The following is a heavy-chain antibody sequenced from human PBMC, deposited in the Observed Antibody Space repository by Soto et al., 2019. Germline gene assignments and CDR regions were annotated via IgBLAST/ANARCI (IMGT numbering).Heavy chain of an antibody. Sequence: GGSLRLSCAASGFTFSSYGMHWVRQAPGKGLEWVAAISYDGSNKYYADSVKGRFTISRDNAKNTLYLQMNSLRAEDTAVYYCAKELAYYYYYYGMDVWGQGTTVTVSS. V-gene: IGHV3-30*18. CDR2: ISYDGSNK. CDR3: AKELAYYYYYYGMDV. CDR1: GFTFSSYG. J-gene: IGHJ6*02.